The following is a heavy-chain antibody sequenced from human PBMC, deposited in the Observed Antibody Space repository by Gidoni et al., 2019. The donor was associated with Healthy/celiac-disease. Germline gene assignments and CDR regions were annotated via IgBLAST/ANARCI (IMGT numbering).Heavy chain of an antibody. Sequence: EVQLLESGGGLVQPGGSLRLSCAASGFTFSSYAMSWVRQAPGKGLGWVSAISGSGGSTYYADSVKGRFTISRDNSKNTLYLQMNSLRAEDTAVYYCAKLRSGWFDAFDIWCQGTMFTVSS. V-gene: IGHV3-23*01. CDR3: AKLRSGWFDAFDI. CDR1: GFTFSSYA. D-gene: IGHD6-19*01. J-gene: IGHJ3*02. CDR2: ISGSGGST.